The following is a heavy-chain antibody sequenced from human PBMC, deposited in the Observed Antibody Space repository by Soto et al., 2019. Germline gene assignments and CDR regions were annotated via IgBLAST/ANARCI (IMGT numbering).Heavy chain of an antibody. D-gene: IGHD3-3*01. V-gene: IGHV1-24*01. CDR1: GYTLTELS. CDR2: FDPEDGET. CDR3: ETYSDFWSGYVPSYYMDV. Sequence: ASVKVSCKVSGYTLTELSMHWVRQAPGKGLEWMGGFDPEDGETIYAQKFQGRVTMTEDTSTDTAYMELSSLRSEDTAVYYCETYSDFWSGYVPSYYMDVWGKGTTVTVS. J-gene: IGHJ6*03.